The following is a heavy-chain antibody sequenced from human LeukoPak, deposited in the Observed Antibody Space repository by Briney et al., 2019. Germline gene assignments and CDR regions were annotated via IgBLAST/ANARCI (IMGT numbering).Heavy chain of an antibody. J-gene: IGHJ4*02. Sequence: ASVKVSCKASGGTFSSYAISWVRQAPGQGLEWMGWINPNSGGTNYAQKFQGRVTMTRDTSISTAYMELSRLRSDDTAVYCCARYTFDYWGQGTLVTVSS. V-gene: IGHV1-2*02. D-gene: IGHD2-2*02. CDR3: ARYTFDY. CDR2: INPNSGGT. CDR1: GGTFSSYA.